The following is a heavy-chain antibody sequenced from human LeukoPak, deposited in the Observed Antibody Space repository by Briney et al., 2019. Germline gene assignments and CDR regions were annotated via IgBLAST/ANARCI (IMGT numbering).Heavy chain of an antibody. CDR1: GFSSNSYW. Sequence: PGGSLRPSCAASGFSSNSYWMHWARQAPGKGLVWVARINGDGSSINYADSVKGRFTISRDNAKNTLYLQMNSLRVEDTAVYYCARGRGPYGWFDPWGQGTLVTVSS. J-gene: IGHJ5*02. CDR3: ARGRGPYGWFDP. D-gene: IGHD3-10*01. CDR2: INGDGSSI. V-gene: IGHV3-74*01.